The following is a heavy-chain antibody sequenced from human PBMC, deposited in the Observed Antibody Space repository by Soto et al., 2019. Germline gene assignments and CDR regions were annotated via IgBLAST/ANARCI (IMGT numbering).Heavy chain of an antibody. Sequence: EVQLLESGGGLVQPGGSLRLSCAASGFSFSTYGMSRVRQAPGKGLEWVSSTNNAGSTSYADSVKGRFIVSRDNSKSMLGLQMSSLGVEDTAVYYCAKDGLVGRLYGLDVWGQGATVTVSS. CDR1: GFSFSTYG. CDR3: AKDGLVGRLYGLDV. CDR2: TNNAGST. D-gene: IGHD1-26*01. V-gene: IGHV3-23*01. J-gene: IGHJ6*02.